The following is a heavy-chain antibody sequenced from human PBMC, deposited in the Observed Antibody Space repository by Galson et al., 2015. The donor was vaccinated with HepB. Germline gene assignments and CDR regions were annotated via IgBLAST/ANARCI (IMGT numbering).Heavy chain of an antibody. D-gene: IGHD3-10*01. J-gene: IGHJ5*02. V-gene: IGHV4-34*01. CDR3: ARGRGKRGSLRFDP. CDR1: GGSFSGYY. CDR2: INHSGST. Sequence: SETLSLTCAVYGGSFSGYYWSWIRQPPGKGLEWIGEINHSGSTNYNPSLKSRVTISVDTSKNQFSLKLSSVTAADTAVYYCARGRGKRGSLRFDPWGQGTLVTVSS.